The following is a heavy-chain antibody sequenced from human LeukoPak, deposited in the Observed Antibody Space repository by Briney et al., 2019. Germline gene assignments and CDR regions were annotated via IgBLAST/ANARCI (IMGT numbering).Heavy chain of an antibody. D-gene: IGHD1-14*01. CDR2: INWNGGSI. Sequence: RPGGSLRLSCAVSGFTFDDYGMSWVRQAPGKGLEWVSGINWNGGSIGYADSVKGRFTISRDNAKNSPYLQMNSLRAEDTAIYYCARDRKPNRGADYWGQGTLVTVSS. CDR3: ARDRKPNRGADY. V-gene: IGHV3-20*04. CDR1: GFTFDDYG. J-gene: IGHJ4*02.